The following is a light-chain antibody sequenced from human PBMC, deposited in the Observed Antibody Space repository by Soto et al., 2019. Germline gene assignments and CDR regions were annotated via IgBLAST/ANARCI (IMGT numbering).Light chain of an antibody. CDR1: TSYNS. Sequence: QSVLTQPASVSGSPGQSITISCTGTTSYNSVSWYQHHPGKAPKLIIYEGSNRPSGVSNRFSGSKSDNTASLTISGLQAEDEAHYYCSSYTSTIKVFGGGTKVTVL. CDR3: SSYTSTIKV. V-gene: IGLV2-14*01. J-gene: IGLJ3*02. CDR2: EGS.